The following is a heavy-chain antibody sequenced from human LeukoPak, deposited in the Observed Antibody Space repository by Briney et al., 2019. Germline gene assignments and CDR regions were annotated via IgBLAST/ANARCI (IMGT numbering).Heavy chain of an antibody. Sequence: GGSLRLSCEASGFIFDDYGMSWVRQAPGKGLEWVSIINWNGDSTGYADSVKGRFTISRDNAKNSLYLQMNSLRAEDTALYHCARERGLFDFDLWGRGTLVSVSS. J-gene: IGHJ2*01. D-gene: IGHD2-21*01. CDR2: INWNGDST. V-gene: IGHV3-20*01. CDR3: ARERGLFDFDL. CDR1: GFIFDDYG.